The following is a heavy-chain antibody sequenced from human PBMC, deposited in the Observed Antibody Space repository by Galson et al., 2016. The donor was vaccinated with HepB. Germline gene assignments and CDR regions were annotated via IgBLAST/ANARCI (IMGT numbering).Heavy chain of an antibody. D-gene: IGHD4-23*01. CDR1: GSSISSGGYY. CDR3: ARWNGANSFLDF. V-gene: IGHV4-31*03. CDR2: ISYRGST. J-gene: IGHJ4*02. Sequence: TLSLTCTVSGSSISSGGYYWNWIRQHPGKGPEWIGYISYRGSTYYNPSLKSRLTISVDTSKNQFSLRLRSVTAADTAVYYCARWNGANSFLDFWGQGTLVTVSS.